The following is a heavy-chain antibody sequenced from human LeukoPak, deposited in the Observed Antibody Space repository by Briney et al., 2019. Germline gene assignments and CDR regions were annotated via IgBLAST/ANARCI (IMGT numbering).Heavy chain of an antibody. CDR2: MNPNSGNT. CDR1: GYTFTSYD. CDR3: ATGFGELSPLEYYYYGMDV. D-gene: IGHD3-10*01. Sequence: ASVKVSCTASGYTFTSYDINWVRQATGQGLEWMGWMNPNSGNTGYAQKFQGRVTMTRNTSISTAYMELSSLRSEDTAVYYCATGFGELSPLEYYYYGMDVWGQGTTVTVSS. J-gene: IGHJ6*02. V-gene: IGHV1-8*01.